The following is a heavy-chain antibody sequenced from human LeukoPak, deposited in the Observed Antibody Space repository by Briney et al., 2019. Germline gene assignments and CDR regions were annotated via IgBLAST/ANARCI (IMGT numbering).Heavy chain of an antibody. CDR3: ARDGAVAAAGSGWFDP. Sequence: ASVKVSCTASGYTFTSYGISWVRQAPGQGLEWMGWISAYNGNTNYAQKFQGRVTITADKSTSTAYMELSSLRSEDTAVYYCARDGAVAAAGSGWFDPWGQGTLVTVSS. D-gene: IGHD6-13*01. CDR1: GYTFTSYG. CDR2: ISAYNGNT. V-gene: IGHV1-18*01. J-gene: IGHJ5*02.